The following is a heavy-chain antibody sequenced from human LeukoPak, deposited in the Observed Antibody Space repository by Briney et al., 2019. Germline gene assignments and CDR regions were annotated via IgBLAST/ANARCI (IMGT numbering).Heavy chain of an antibody. V-gene: IGHV3-23*01. CDR1: GFTIENHV. CDR2: QSGSGHNT. Sequence: GGSLRLSCEASGFTIENHVMTWVRQAPGKGSEWVARQSGSGHNTYYSESVRGRFAISRDNSKNTVFLQMNSLRVEDTAIYYCATDWTLRGVPTFFDPWGQGTVVSVSS. J-gene: IGHJ5*02. D-gene: IGHD3-10*01. CDR3: ATDWTLRGVPTFFDP.